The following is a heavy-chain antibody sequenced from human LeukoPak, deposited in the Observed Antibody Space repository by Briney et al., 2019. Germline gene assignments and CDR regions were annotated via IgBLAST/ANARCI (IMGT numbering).Heavy chain of an antibody. CDR3: ARDSTNGWFDP. V-gene: IGHV4-39*07. D-gene: IGHD2-8*01. CDR2: IYYSGST. Sequence: SETLSLTCTVSGGSISSSSYYWGWIRQPPGKGLEWIGSIYYSGSTYYNPSLKSRVTISVDTSKNQFSLKLSSVTAADTAVYYCARDSTNGWFDPWGQGTLVTVSS. J-gene: IGHJ5*02. CDR1: GGSISSSSYY.